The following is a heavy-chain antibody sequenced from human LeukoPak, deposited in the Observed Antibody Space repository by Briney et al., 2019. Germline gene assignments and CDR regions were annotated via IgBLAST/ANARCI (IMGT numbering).Heavy chain of an antibody. J-gene: IGHJ4*02. D-gene: IGHD2-21*01. V-gene: IGHV4-34*01. CDR1: GGSFSGYY. Sequence: SETLSLTCAVYGGSFSGYYWSWIRQPPGKGLEWIGEINHSGSTNYNPSLKSRVTISVDTSKNQFSLKLSSVTAADTAVYYCARGVVIAPQTFDYWGQGTLVTVSS. CDR2: INHSGST. CDR3: ARGVVIAPQTFDY.